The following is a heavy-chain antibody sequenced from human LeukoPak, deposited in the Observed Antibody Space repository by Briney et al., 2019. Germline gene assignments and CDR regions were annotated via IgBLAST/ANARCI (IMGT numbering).Heavy chain of an antibody. D-gene: IGHD2-15*01. V-gene: IGHV3-23*01. CDR2: TSGSGDDT. CDR3: AKKRSSGGATQFDY. J-gene: IGHJ4*02. CDR1: GFTFSSYG. Sequence: GGSLRLSCVASGFTFSSYGMSWVRQAPGKGLEWVSSTSGSGDDTYYADSVKARFTLSRDNSKNTLYLQMSSLRADDTAVYYCAKKRSSGGATQFDYWGRGTLVTVSS.